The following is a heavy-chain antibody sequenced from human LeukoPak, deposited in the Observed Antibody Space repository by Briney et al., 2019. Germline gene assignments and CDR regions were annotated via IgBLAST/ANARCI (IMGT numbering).Heavy chain of an antibody. D-gene: IGHD7-27*01. V-gene: IGHV3-23*01. CDR1: GFTFDTFA. CDR3: ARDGQSFNSNWDYFEY. CDR2: IGNTET. Sequence: GGLRLSCVASGFTFDTFAMSWVRQPPGKGLEWVSGIGNTETYYSDSVKGRFTISRDNSRSTIYLHMSNLRAEDTALYYCARDGQSFNSNWDYFEYWGQETPVTVSS. J-gene: IGHJ4*02.